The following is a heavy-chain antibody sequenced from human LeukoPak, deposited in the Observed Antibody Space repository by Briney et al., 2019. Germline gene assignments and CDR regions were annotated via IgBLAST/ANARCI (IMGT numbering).Heavy chain of an antibody. V-gene: IGHV4-34*01. J-gene: IGHJ5*02. Sequence: PSETLSLTCAVYGGSFNTYYWNWIRQPPGKGLEWIGEINHSGSTNYNPSLKSRVTISVDTSKNQFSLKLSSVTAADTAVYYCASSYYDSAYCGGDCYFNWFDPWGQGTLVTVSS. CDR1: GGSFNTYY. CDR3: ASSYYDSAYCGGDCYFNWFDP. CDR2: INHSGST. D-gene: IGHD2-21*02.